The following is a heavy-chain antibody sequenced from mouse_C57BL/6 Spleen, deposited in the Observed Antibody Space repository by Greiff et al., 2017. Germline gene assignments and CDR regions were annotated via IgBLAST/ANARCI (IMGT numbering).Heavy chain of an antibody. CDR1: GYTFTDYY. Sequence: EVQLQQSGPELVKPGASVKISCKASGYTFTDYYMNWVKQSHGKSLEWIGDINPNNGGTSYNQKFKGKATLTVDKSSSTAYMELRSLTSEDSAVYYCARRGIDHYYGSNYAMDYWGQGTSVTVSS. CDR2: INPNNGGT. V-gene: IGHV1-26*01. CDR3: ARRGIDHYYGSNYAMDY. D-gene: IGHD1-1*01. J-gene: IGHJ4*01.